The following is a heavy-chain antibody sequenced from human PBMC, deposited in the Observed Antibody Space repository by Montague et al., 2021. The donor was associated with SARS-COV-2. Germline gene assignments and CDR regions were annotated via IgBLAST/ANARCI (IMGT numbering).Heavy chain of an antibody. CDR1: GDSISYFY. D-gene: IGHD3-9*01. J-gene: IGHJ4*02. Sequence: SETLSLTCTVSGDSISYFYWSWIRQPAGKGLEWIGRVSASGSTNYNPSLNSRVTMSVDTSKNQFSLKLSSVTAADTAVYYCARGVLRYFDWTSPSDYWGQGTLVTVSS. CDR2: VSASGST. V-gene: IGHV4-4*07. CDR3: ARGVLRYFDWTSPSDY.